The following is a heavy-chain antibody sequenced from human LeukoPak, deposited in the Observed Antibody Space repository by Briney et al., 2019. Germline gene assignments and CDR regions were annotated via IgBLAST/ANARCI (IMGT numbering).Heavy chain of an antibody. J-gene: IGHJ4*02. Sequence: PSETLSLTCAVYGGSFSGYYWSWIRQPPGKGLEWIGEINHSGSTNYNPSLKSRVTISVDMSKNQFSLKLSSVTAADTAVYYCARGVQDYYDSSGYFDYWGQGTLVTVSS. CDR2: INHSGST. CDR1: GGSFSGYY. D-gene: IGHD3-22*01. CDR3: ARGVQDYYDSSGYFDY. V-gene: IGHV4-34*01.